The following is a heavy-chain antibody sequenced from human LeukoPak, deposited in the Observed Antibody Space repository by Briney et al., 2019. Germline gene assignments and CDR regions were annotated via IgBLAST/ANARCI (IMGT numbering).Heavy chain of an antibody. D-gene: IGHD6-19*01. CDR3: AKGGYSSGWTSDDY. CDR2: ISGSGGST. Sequence: GGSLRLSCAGSGFTFSSYAMSWVRQAPGKGLEWVSAISGSGGSTYYADSVKGRFTISRDNSKNTLYLQMNSLRAEDTAVYYCAKGGYSSGWTSDDYWGQGTLVTVSS. V-gene: IGHV3-23*01. CDR1: GFTFSSYA. J-gene: IGHJ4*02.